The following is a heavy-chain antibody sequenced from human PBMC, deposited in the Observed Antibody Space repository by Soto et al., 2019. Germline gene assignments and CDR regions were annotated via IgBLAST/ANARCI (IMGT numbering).Heavy chain of an antibody. D-gene: IGHD1-7*01. J-gene: IGHJ6*02. Sequence: ASVKVSCKASGGTFSSYAIGWVRQAPGQGLEWMGGIIPIFGTANYAQKFQGRATITADESTSTAYMELSSLRSEDTAVYYCARDNGRELSYYYYGMDVWGQGTTVTVSS. V-gene: IGHV1-69*13. CDR3: ARDNGRELSYYYYGMDV. CDR1: GGTFSSYA. CDR2: IIPIFGTA.